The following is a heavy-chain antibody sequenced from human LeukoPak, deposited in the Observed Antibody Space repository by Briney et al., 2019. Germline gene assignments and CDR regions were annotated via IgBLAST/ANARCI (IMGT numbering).Heavy chain of an antibody. CDR3: ARGPYSSNWYVDY. Sequence: GESLRLSYAASGFALSSYEMNWVRLATGKGLEGSSYISRTGNSIYYADSVKGRFTISRDSAKNSLYLQMNSLRAEDTAVYYCARGPYSSNWYVDYWGQGTLVTVAS. D-gene: IGHD6-13*01. V-gene: IGHV3-48*03. CDR1: GFALSSYE. J-gene: IGHJ4*02. CDR2: ISRTGNSI.